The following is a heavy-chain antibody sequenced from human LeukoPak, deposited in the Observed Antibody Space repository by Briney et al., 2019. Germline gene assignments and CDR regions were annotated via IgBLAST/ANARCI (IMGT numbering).Heavy chain of an antibody. V-gene: IGHV1-69*05. CDR2: IIPIFGTA. D-gene: IGHD3-22*01. Sequence: SVKVSCKASGGTFSSYAISWVRQAPGQGLEWMGRIIPIFGTANYAQKFQGRVTITTDESTSTAYMELSSLRSEDTAAYYCARDGSYYYDSSGYTFDYWGQGTLVTVSS. CDR1: GGTFSSYA. J-gene: IGHJ4*02. CDR3: ARDGSYYYDSSGYTFDY.